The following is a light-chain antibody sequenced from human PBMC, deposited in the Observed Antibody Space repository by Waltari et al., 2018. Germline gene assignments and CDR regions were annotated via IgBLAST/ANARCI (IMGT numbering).Light chain of an antibody. Sequence: IVLTPSPATLSLSPGERATLSCRASQSVSSYLAWYQQKPGQAPSLLIYAASNRATVIPARFSGSGSGTDFTLTISSLAPEDFAVYYCQQRSNWRTFGQGTKVEIK. V-gene: IGKV3-11*01. CDR3: QQRSNWRT. J-gene: IGKJ1*01. CDR1: QSVSSY. CDR2: AAS.